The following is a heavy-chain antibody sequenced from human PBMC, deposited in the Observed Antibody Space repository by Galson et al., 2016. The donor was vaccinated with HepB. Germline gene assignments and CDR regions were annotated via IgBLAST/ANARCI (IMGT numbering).Heavy chain of an antibody. J-gene: IGHJ6*02. D-gene: IGHD2-21*01. V-gene: IGHV2-70*04. CDR1: GFSLNRDATG. CDR3: AREDSRGGIALDV. CDR2: IDWEDDK. Sequence: PALVKPTQTLTLTCAFSGFSLNRDATGVSWIRQPPGKGLEWLARIDWEDDKFFLASLKTRLSISKDTSKNQVVLTLTNVDPADTATYFCAREDSRGGIALDVWGQGTTVTVSS.